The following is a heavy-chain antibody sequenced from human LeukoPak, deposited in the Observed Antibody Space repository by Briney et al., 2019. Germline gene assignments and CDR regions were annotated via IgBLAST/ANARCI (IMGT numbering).Heavy chain of an antibody. D-gene: IGHD3-22*01. CDR1: GFTFSSYS. CDR3: ARGYYDSSGYYPNWFDP. J-gene: IGHJ5*02. Sequence: QSGGSLRLSCAASGFTFSSYSMNWVRQAPGKGLEWVSAISGSGGSTDYADSVKGRFTMSRDNSKNTLFLQMNSLRAEDTAVYYCARGYYDSSGYYPNWFDPWGQGTLVTVSS. V-gene: IGHV3-23*01. CDR2: ISGSGGST.